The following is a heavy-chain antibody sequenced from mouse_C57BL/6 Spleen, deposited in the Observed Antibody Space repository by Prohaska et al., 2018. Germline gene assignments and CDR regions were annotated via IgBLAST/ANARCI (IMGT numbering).Heavy chain of an antibody. CDR2: INTYSGVP. Sequence: QIQLVQSGPELKKPGETVKISCKASGYTFTTYGMSWVKQAPGKGLKWMGWINTYSGVPTYADDFKGRFAFSLETSASPAYLQINNLKNEETATYFCARSSSGGFDYWGQGTTLTVSS. D-gene: IGHD3-2*02. CDR3: ARSSSGGFDY. J-gene: IGHJ2*01. V-gene: IGHV9-3*01. CDR1: GYTFTTYG.